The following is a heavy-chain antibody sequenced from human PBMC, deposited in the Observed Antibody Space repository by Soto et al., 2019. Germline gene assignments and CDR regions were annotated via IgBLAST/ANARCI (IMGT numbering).Heavy chain of an antibody. Sequence: ASVKVSCKASGYTFTSYYMHWVRQAPGQGLEWMGIINPSGGSTSYAQKFQGRVTMTRDTSTSTVYMELSSLISEATAVYYCARGDIVVVPAAYNWFDPWGQGTLVTVSS. CDR3: ARGDIVVVPAAYNWFDP. J-gene: IGHJ5*02. CDR1: GYTFTSYY. D-gene: IGHD2-2*01. CDR2: INPSGGST. V-gene: IGHV1-46*01.